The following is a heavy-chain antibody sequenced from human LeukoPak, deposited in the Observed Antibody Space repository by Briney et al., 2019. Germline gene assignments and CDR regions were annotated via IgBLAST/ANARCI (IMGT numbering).Heavy chain of an antibody. J-gene: IGHJ6*03. V-gene: IGHV4-39*01. CDR1: GGSISSSSYY. CDR2: IYYSGST. Sequence: SETLSLTCTVSGGSISSSSYYWGWIRQPPGKGLEWIGRIYYSGSTYYKPYLRSRVTISVDTSKSQFSLQLTSVTAEDTAVYYCARHQGGDGYNYYYYYMDVWGKGTTVTVSS. CDR3: ARHQGGDGYNYYYYYMDV. D-gene: IGHD5-24*01.